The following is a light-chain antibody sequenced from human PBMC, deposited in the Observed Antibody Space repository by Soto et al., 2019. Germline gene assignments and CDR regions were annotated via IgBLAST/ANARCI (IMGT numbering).Light chain of an antibody. J-gene: IGKJ1*01. V-gene: IGKV3-11*01. Sequence: EIVLTQSPATLSLSPGESATLSCRASQSVSSYLAWYQQKPGQAPRLLIYDASNRATGIPARFSGSGSGTDFTLTISSLEPEDFAVYYCQQYNNWPRTFGQGTKVDI. CDR1: QSVSSY. CDR3: QQYNNWPRT. CDR2: DAS.